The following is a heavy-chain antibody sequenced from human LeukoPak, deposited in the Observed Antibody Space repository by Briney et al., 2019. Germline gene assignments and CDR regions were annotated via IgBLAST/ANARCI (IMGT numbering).Heavy chain of an antibody. CDR1: GYSFTSYW. V-gene: IGHV5-51*01. Sequence: GESLKISCKGSGYSFTSYWIGWVRQMPGKGLEWMGIIFPGDSDTRYSPSFQGQVTISADKSISTAYLQWSSLKASDTAMYYCARRSGSFQGDYNFDYWGQGTLVTVSS. J-gene: IGHJ4*02. CDR3: ARRSGSFQGDYNFDY. D-gene: IGHD1-26*01. CDR2: IFPGDSDT.